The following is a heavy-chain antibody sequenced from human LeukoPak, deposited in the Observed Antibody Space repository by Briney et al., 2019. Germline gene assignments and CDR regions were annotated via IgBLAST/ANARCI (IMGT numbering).Heavy chain of an antibody. CDR1: GGSISSYY. J-gene: IGHJ6*02. CDR3: ARDFGYGRLRDYGMDV. Sequence: PSETLSLTCTVSGGSISSYYWSWIRQPAGKGLEWIGRIYTSGSTNYNPSLKGRVTMSVDTSKNQFSLRLSSVTAADTAVYYCARDFGYGRLRDYGMDVWGQGTTVTVSS. CDR2: IYTSGST. D-gene: IGHD5-12*01. V-gene: IGHV4-4*07.